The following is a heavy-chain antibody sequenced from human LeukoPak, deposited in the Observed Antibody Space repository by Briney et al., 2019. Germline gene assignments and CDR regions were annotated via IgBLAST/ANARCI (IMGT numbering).Heavy chain of an antibody. Sequence: GRSLRLSCAASGFTFSSYGMHWVRQAPGKGLEWVAVISYDGSNKYYADSVKGRFTISRDNSKNTLYLQMNSLRAEDTAVYYCARHGQLVRPFDYWGQGTLVTVSS. V-gene: IGHV3-30*03. CDR1: GFTFSSYG. CDR2: ISYDGSNK. D-gene: IGHD6-13*01. CDR3: ARHGQLVRPFDY. J-gene: IGHJ4*02.